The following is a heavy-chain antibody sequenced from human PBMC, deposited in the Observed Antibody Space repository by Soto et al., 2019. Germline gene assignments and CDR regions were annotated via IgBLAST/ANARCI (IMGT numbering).Heavy chain of an antibody. Sequence: PAETLSLTCTVSGGSISGYYWIWIRQPPGQGLEWIGYIYYSGSTNYNPSLKSRVTISVDTSKNQFSLKLSSVTAADTAVYYCARVQSGSSALYYFDYWGQGTLVTVSS. CDR3: ARVQSGSSALYYFDY. D-gene: IGHD1-26*01. CDR1: GGSISGYY. J-gene: IGHJ4*02. V-gene: IGHV4-59*01. CDR2: IYYSGST.